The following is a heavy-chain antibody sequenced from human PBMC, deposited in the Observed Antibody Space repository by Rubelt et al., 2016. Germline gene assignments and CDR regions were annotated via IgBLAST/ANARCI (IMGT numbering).Heavy chain of an antibody. V-gene: IGHV4-34*01. D-gene: IGHD3-10*01. J-gene: IGHJ4*02. CDR3: ARRNADYYGSGSYYNDY. CDR2: INHSGST. CDR1: GGSFSGYY. Sequence: QVQLQQWGAGLLKPSETLSLTCAVYGGSFSGYYWSWIRQPPGKGLEWIGEINHSGSTNYNPSLKSRVTISVETSKNQFSLKLSSVTAADTAVYYCARRNADYYGSGSYYNDYWGQGTLVTVSS.